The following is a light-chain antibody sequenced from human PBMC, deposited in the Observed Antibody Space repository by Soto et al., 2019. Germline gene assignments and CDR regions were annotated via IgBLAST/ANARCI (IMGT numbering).Light chain of an antibody. CDR1: QSISSW. CDR2: EAS. CDR3: LQYNIYSET. J-gene: IGKJ1*01. Sequence: DIRMTQSTTPQSASVGDRVTITCRASQSISSWLAWYQQKPGKAPKLLIYEASSLGSGVPSRFSGSGSGTEFTLTISSLQPDDFATYYCLQYNIYSETFGQGTKVDIK. V-gene: IGKV1-5*03.